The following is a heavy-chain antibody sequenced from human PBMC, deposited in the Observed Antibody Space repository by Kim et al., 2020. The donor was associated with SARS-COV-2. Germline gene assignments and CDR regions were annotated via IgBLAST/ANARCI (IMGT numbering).Heavy chain of an antibody. V-gene: IGHV3-7*01. J-gene: IGHJ4*02. Sequence: GGSLRLSCAASGFTFSSYWMSWVRQAPGKGLEWVANIKQDGSEKYYVDSVKGRFTISRDNAKNSLYLQMNSLRAEDTAVYYCARDPRWSTRDFDYWGQGTLVTVSS. CDR2: IKQDGSEK. D-gene: IGHD2-15*01. CDR3: ARDPRWSTRDFDY. CDR1: GFTFSSYW.